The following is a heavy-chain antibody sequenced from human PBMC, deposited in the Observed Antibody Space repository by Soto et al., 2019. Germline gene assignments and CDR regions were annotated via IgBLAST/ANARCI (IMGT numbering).Heavy chain of an antibody. J-gene: IGHJ4*02. Sequence: LRLSCAASGFSFSDYEMNWVRQAPGKGLEWVSYSSRSGSTIEYADSVKGRFTISRDYAKTSLYLQMNSLRVEDTAVYYCAIGYYSKKFDYWGQGTLVSVSS. CDR3: AIGYYSKKFDY. D-gene: IGHD3-22*01. V-gene: IGHV3-48*03. CDR2: SSRSGSTI. CDR1: GFSFSDYE.